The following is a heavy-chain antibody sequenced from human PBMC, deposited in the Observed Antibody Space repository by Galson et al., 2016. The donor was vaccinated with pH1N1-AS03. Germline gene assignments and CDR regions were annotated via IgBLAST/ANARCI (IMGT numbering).Heavy chain of an antibody. CDR1: GYTFTGFY. Sequence: SVKVSCKASGYTFTGFYVHWVRQAPGQGLEWMGWIDPNSGVTNYAQKFQAWVTLTRDTSSTTAYMEVSGLKSDYTAVYYCARDPRGPCTSTTCATAYYFGMDVWGQGTTVIVSS. CDR2: IDPNSGVT. V-gene: IGHV1-2*04. D-gene: IGHD2/OR15-2a*01. J-gene: IGHJ6*02. CDR3: ARDPRGPCTSTTCATAYYFGMDV.